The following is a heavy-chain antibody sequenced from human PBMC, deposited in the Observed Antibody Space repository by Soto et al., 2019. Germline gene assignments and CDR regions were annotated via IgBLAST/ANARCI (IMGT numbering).Heavy chain of an antibody. J-gene: IGHJ4*02. CDR2: ISTNNGNT. V-gene: IGHV1-18*01. CDR3: ARDLEPQYFDY. Sequence: GASVKVSCKASGGTFSSYTISWVRQAPGQGLEWMGRISTNNGNTNYAQKFQGRVTITKDTSTSTAYMELRSLRSDDTAVYYCARDLEPQYFDYWGQGTLVTVSS. CDR1: GGTFSSYT. D-gene: IGHD1-1*01.